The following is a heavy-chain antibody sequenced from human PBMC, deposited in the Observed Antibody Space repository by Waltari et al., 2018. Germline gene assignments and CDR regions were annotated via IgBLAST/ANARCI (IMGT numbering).Heavy chain of an antibody. D-gene: IGHD6-6*01. J-gene: IGHJ3*02. CDR3: ASSIAARPDAFDI. Sequence: QVQLVQSGAEVKKPGSSVKVSCKASGGTFSSYAISWVRQAPGQGLEWMGGIIPIFGTANYAQKFQGRVTINTDESKRTAYMELSSLRSEETAVYYCASSIAARPDAFDIWGQGTMVTVSS. CDR1: GGTFSSYA. CDR2: IIPIFGTA. V-gene: IGHV1-69*05.